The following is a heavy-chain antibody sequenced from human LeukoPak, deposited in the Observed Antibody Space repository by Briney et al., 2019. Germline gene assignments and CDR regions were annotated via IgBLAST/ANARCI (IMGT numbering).Heavy chain of an antibody. J-gene: IGHJ5*02. CDR2: ISSSSSYI. CDR1: GFTFSSYE. D-gene: IGHD4-17*01. V-gene: IGHV3-21*05. CDR3: ARGMTTVTTWFDP. Sequence: GSLRLSCAASGFTFSSYEMNWVRQAPGKGLEWVSFISSSSSYIYYADSVKGRFTISRDNAKNSLYLQMNSLRAEDTAVYYCARGMTTVTTWFDPWGQGTLVTVSS.